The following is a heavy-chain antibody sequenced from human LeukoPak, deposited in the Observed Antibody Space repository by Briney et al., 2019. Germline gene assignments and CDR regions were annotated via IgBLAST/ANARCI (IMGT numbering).Heavy chain of an antibody. CDR2: IYHSGST. J-gene: IGHJ6*03. D-gene: IGHD4-23*01. CDR3: ARREPHGDYGGKIRYYYYMDV. CDR1: GGSISSSNW. V-gene: IGHV4-4*02. Sequence: SETLSLTCAVSGGSISSSNWWSWIRQPPGKGLEWIGEIYHSGSTNYNPSLKSRVTISVDKSKTQFSLKLSSVTAADTAMYYCARREPHGDYGGKIRYYYYMDVWGKGTTITISS.